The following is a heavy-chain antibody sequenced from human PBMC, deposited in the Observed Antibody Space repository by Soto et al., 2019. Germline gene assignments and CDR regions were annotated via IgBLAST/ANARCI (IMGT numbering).Heavy chain of an antibody. Sequence: QVQLVESGGGVIQPGTSLRLSCAASGFTFRTHAMHWVRQAPGKGLEWMAVIAYDGNEKFYADSVKGRFTISRDNSKNALNLQINTLRTEDTAVYYCAKDVGDYVPYYNGLDVWGQGTTVTVSS. CDR1: GFTFRTHA. CDR2: IAYDGNEK. J-gene: IGHJ6*02. CDR3: AKDVGDYVPYYNGLDV. D-gene: IGHD4-17*01. V-gene: IGHV3-30*18.